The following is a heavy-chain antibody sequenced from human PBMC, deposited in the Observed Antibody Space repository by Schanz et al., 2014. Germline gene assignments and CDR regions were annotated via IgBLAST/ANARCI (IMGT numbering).Heavy chain of an antibody. V-gene: IGHV3-11*01. CDR3: ARYGFRNFGVVYGLAV. Sequence: QVQLLESGGGLFKPGGSLRLSCAGSGFTFADYYMTWIRQAPGKGLEWISYVSSYDTTVSYADSVKGRFTISRDNAKNPVYLQMNILRLEDTAVYFCARYGFRNFGVVYGLAVWGQGTTVTVS. CDR1: GFTFADYY. CDR2: VSSYDTTV. J-gene: IGHJ6*02. D-gene: IGHD3-3*01.